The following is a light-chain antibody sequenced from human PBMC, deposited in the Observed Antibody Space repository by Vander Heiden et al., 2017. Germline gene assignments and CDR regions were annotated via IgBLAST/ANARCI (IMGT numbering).Light chain of an antibody. V-gene: IGLV3-1*01. Sequence: SHLLPPPPSVSVSPGQTSSITCAGDTVGDKYACCYQQNPGQSPVLVIDQDSKRPSRIHERFSGSNTANKATLTISGTQAMDESYYYCQEWDSSVKVFGGGTKLTVL. J-gene: IGLJ2*01. CDR1: TVGDKY. CDR3: QEWDSSVKV. CDR2: QDS.